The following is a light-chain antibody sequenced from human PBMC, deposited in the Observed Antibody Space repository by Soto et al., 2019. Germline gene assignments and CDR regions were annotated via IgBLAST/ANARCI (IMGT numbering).Light chain of an antibody. CDR2: AAS. V-gene: IGKV3-15*01. Sequence: ETVMTQSPATLSVSPGERATLSCRASQSISIDLAWYQQKPGQAPRLLIYAASARATGIPARFSGSGSGTEFTLTISSLQSEGFAVYYCQQYNNWPLLTFGGGTKVEIK. J-gene: IGKJ4*01. CDR1: QSISID. CDR3: QQYNNWPLLT.